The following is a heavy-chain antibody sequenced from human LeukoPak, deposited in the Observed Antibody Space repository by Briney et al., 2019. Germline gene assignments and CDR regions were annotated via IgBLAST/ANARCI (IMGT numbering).Heavy chain of an antibody. CDR1: GFTFSTYG. CDR2: ISYDGSNN. V-gene: IGHV3-30*03. Sequence: PGGSLRLSCAASGFTFSTYGMHWVRQAPGKGLEWVAVISYDGSNNYYADSVKGRFTISRDNSKNTLYLQMNSLRPDDTAVYYCARDLTYNSGWFDYWGQGTLVTVSS. J-gene: IGHJ4*02. D-gene: IGHD6-19*01. CDR3: ARDLTYNSGWFDY.